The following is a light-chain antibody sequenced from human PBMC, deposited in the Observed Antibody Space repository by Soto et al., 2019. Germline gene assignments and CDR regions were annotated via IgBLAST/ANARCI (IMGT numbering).Light chain of an antibody. CDR2: AAS. V-gene: IGKV1-39*01. Sequence: DIQMTQSPSSMYASVEDRVTITCRASQSISSYLNWYQQKPGKAPKLLIYAASSLQNVVPSRFSGSGSETDFTLTISSLKPDDFATYYCQQSYSTPYTFGQGTKLEIK. CDR1: QSISSY. J-gene: IGKJ2*01. CDR3: QQSYSTPYT.